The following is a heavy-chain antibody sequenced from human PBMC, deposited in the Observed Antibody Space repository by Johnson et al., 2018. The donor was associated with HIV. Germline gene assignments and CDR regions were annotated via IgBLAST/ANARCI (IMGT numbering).Heavy chain of an antibody. CDR2: ISYDGSNK. Sequence: QVQLVESGGGVVQPGGSLRLSCAASGFTFSSYGMHWVRQAPGKGLAWVAFISYDGSNKYYGTSVKGRFTIPRDNSTKTLYLQMNSLRAEDTAVYHCAKDTNDAFDIWGQGTMVTVSS. CDR3: AKDTNDAFDI. J-gene: IGHJ3*02. V-gene: IGHV3-30*02. CDR1: GFTFSSYG. D-gene: IGHD1-1*01.